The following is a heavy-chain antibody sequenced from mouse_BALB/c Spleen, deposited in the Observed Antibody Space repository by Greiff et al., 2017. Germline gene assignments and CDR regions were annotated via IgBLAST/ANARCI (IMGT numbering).Heavy chain of an antibody. CDR3: ARHYGSSPPWFAY. J-gene: IGHJ3*01. CDR2: ISNGGGST. V-gene: IGHV5-12-2*01. CDR1: GFTFSSYT. Sequence: EVKLVESGGGLVQPGGSLKLSCAASGFTFSSYTMSWVRQTPEKRLEWVAYISNGGGSTYYPDTVKGRFTISRDNAKNTLYLQMSSLKSEDTAMYDCARHYGSSPPWFAYWGQGTLVTVSA. D-gene: IGHD1-1*01.